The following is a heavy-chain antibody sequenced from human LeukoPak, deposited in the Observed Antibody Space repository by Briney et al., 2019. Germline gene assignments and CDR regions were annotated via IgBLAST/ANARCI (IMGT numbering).Heavy chain of an antibody. Sequence: PGVSLRLSCAASKFTFSDSYMGWMRQAPGKGLEWVSYISNSGTTMYYADSVKGRFTISRDNAKNSLYLRMNSLRAEDTAVYYCARARGSYAFDIWGQGTMVTVSS. CDR1: KFTFSDSY. CDR2: ISNSGTTM. CDR3: ARARGSYAFDI. V-gene: IGHV3-11*04. J-gene: IGHJ3*02. D-gene: IGHD3-10*01.